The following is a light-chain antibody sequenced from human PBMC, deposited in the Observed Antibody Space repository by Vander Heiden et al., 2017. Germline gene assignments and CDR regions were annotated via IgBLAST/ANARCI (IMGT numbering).Light chain of an antibody. CDR3: QSYDSSLSGRVV. CDR1: SSNIGAGYE. Sequence: QSVLTQPPSVSGAPGQRVTISCTGSSSNIGAGYEVHWYQQLPGTAPNLLIYGNSNRPAGVPDRFSGSKSGTSASLAITGLQAEDEADYYCQSYDSSLSGRVVFGGGTKLTVL. CDR2: GNS. J-gene: IGLJ2*01. V-gene: IGLV1-40*01.